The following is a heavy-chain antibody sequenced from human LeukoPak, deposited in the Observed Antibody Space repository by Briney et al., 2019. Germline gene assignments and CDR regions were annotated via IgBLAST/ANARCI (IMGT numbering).Heavy chain of an antibody. CDR1: GFTFSSYA. V-gene: IGHV3-23*01. Sequence: GGSLRLSCAASGFTFSSYAMSWVRQAPGRGLEWVSAISASGDRTYYADSVKGRFTTSRDNSKNTLYLQMNSLRAEDTAVYSCAKNGEVLSWFDPWGQGTLVTVSS. CDR2: ISASGDRT. D-gene: IGHD3-10*01. CDR3: AKNGEVLSWFDP. J-gene: IGHJ5*02.